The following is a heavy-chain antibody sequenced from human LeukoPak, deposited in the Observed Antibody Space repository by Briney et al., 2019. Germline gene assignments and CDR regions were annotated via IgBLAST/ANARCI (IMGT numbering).Heavy chain of an antibody. CDR2: IYTSGSN. J-gene: IGHJ5*02. D-gene: IGHD3-16*02. Sequence: SETLTLTCTASGGTISGYYWSWIRQPPGKGLEWIGYIYTSGSNNYNPSLKSRVTISVDTSKNQFSLKLSSVTAADTAVYYCARHRLAYNWFDPWGQGTLVTVSS. CDR1: GGTISGYY. CDR3: ARHRLAYNWFDP. V-gene: IGHV4-4*09.